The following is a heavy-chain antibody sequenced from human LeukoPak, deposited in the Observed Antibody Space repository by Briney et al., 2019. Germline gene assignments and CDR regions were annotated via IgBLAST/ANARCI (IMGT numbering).Heavy chain of an antibody. Sequence: GGSLRLSCAASGFTFSSYGMHWVRQAPGKGLEWVAFIRYDGSNKYYADSVKGRFTISRDNSKNTLYLQMNSLRAEDTAVYYCAKVRYDSSGTDDYWGQGTLVTVSS. D-gene: IGHD3-22*01. CDR2: IRYDGSNK. CDR3: AKVRYDSSGTDDY. J-gene: IGHJ4*02. CDR1: GFTFSSYG. V-gene: IGHV3-30*02.